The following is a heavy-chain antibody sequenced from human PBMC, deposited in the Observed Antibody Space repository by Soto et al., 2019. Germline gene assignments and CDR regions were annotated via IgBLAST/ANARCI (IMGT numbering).Heavy chain of an antibody. Sequence: PGGSLRLSCAASGFTFSVSAMHWVRQDSGKGLEWVGRIRSKADSYATAYAASVKGRFSISRDDSKNTAFLQMNSLKTEDTAVYYCTRHSAPPHNFFYYMDVWGKGTTVTV. CDR3: TRHSAPPHNFFYYMDV. CDR2: IRSKADSYAT. CDR1: GFTFSVSA. J-gene: IGHJ6*03. V-gene: IGHV3-73*01.